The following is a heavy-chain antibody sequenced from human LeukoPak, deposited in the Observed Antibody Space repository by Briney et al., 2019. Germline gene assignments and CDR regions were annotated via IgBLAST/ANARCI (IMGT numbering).Heavy chain of an antibody. CDR3: ARAPGYCSSTSCFNHWYFDL. Sequence: GGSLRLSCAASGFTFSSYEMSWVRQAPGKGLEWVSYISSSGGTVKYADSVKGRFTISRDNAKNSLYLQMNSLRAEDTAVYYCARAPGYCSSTSCFNHWYFDLWGRGTLVTVSS. J-gene: IGHJ2*01. D-gene: IGHD2-2*01. CDR2: ISSSGGTV. V-gene: IGHV3-48*03. CDR1: GFTFSSYE.